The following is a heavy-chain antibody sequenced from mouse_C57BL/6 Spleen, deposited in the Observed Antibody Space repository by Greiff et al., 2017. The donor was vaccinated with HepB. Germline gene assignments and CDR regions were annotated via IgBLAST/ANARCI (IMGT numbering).Heavy chain of an antibody. Sequence: QVQLQQSGAELVRPGTSVKVSCKASGYAFTNYLIEWVKQRPGQGLEWIGVINPGSGGTNYNEKFKGKATLTADKSSSTAYMQLSSLTSEDSAVYVCAGYYDYGRGAMDDWGQGTSVTVSS. J-gene: IGHJ4*01. CDR1: GYAFTNYL. CDR3: AGYYDYGRGAMDD. D-gene: IGHD2-4*01. V-gene: IGHV1-54*01. CDR2: INPGSGGT.